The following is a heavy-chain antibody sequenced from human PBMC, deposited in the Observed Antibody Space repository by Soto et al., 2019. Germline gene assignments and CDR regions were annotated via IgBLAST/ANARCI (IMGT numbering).Heavy chain of an antibody. Sequence: EMQLVQSGGGLVKPGGSLRLSCVASRFNFSAAWLNWIRQAPGKGLEWVGRIKPKSEGETADYTASVRGRFTISRDDSQNTLHLKMDSMNAEYTAVCYGSTVADCSGPTWGLGVLVTVSS. J-gene: IGHJ4*02. CDR3: STVADCSGPT. V-gene: IGHV3-15*07. CDR2: IKPKSEGETA. D-gene: IGHD6-19*01. CDR1: RFNFSAAW.